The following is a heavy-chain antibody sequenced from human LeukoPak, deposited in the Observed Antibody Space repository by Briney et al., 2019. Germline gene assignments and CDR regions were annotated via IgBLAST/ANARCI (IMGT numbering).Heavy chain of an antibody. CDR2: IYSGGDT. CDR3: AKNAAAQQLVHYFDY. J-gene: IGHJ4*02. D-gene: IGHD6-13*01. CDR1: GFTVSSNY. Sequence: GGSLRLSCAASGFTVSSNYMSWVRQAPGKGLEWVSLIYSGGDTYHADSVKGRFTISRDNSKNTLYLQMNSLRAEDTAVYYCAKNAAAQQLVHYFDYWGQGTLVTVSS. V-gene: IGHV3-53*01.